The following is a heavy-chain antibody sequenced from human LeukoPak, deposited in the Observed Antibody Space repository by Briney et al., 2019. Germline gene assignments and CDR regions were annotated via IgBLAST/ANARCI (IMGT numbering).Heavy chain of an antibody. CDR3: ARGVTIFGVVIIISWFDP. D-gene: IGHD3-3*01. CDR2: NNHSGST. CDR1: GGSFSGYY. Sequence: SETLSLTCAVYGGSFSGYYWSWIRQPPGKGLEWIGENNHSGSTNYNPSLKSRVTISVDTSKNQFSLKLSSVTAADTAVYYCARGVTIFGVVIIISWFDPWGQGTLVTVSS. V-gene: IGHV4-34*01. J-gene: IGHJ5*02.